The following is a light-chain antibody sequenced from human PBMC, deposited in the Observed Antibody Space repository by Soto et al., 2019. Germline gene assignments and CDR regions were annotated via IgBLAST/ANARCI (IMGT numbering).Light chain of an antibody. V-gene: IGKV3-20*01. CDR2: GAS. J-gene: IGKJ1*01. CDR1: QSLGNNY. Sequence: EVVLTQSPATLSLSPGERATLSCRASQSLGNNYLAWYQQKPGQAPRLVIYGASSRATGIPDRFSASGSGTDFTLTISRLEPEDFAVYFCQQYSSSPVTFGQGTKVDIK. CDR3: QQYSSSPVT.